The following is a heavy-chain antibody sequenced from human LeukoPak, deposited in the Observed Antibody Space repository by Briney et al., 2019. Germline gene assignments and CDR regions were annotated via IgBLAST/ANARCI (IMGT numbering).Heavy chain of an antibody. V-gene: IGHV3-48*01. Sequence: GGSLRLSCAASGFTFSYYSMNWVRQAPGKGLEWVSYISSSTTTIYYADSVKGRFTISRDNAKNSLYLQINSLRAEDTAVYYCASSAPSDIWGRGTMVTVSS. CDR1: GFTFSYYS. CDR3: ASSAPSDI. CDR2: ISSSTTTI. J-gene: IGHJ3*02.